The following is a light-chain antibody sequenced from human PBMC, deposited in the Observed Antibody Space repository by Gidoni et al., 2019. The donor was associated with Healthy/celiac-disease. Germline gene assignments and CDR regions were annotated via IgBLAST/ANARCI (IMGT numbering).Light chain of an antibody. CDR3: QQRSNWLYT. CDR1: QSVSSY. CDR2: DAS. Sequence: EIVLTQSPATLSLSPGERATLSCRASQSVSSYLAWYQQKPGQAPRLLIYDASNRATGIPARFSGSGSGTDFTLTISSLKPEDFAVYYCQQRSNWLYTFGQXTKLEIK. J-gene: IGKJ2*01. V-gene: IGKV3-11*01.